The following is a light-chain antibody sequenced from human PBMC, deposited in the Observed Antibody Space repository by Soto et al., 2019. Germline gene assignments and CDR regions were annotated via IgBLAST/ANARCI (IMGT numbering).Light chain of an antibody. CDR3: RSYAGSNNYV. V-gene: IGLV2-8*01. CDR2: EVN. Sequence: QSALTQPPSASGSPGQSVAISCTGTSSDVGGYNYVSLYQLHPGKAPKLMIYEVNMRTSGFPDRFSGSKSGNTASLTVSGIRAEDEADYYCRSYAGSNNYVFGTGTKLTVL. CDR1: SSDVGGYNY. J-gene: IGLJ1*01.